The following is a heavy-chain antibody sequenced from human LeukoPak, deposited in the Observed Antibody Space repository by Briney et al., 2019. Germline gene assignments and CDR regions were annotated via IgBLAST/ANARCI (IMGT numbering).Heavy chain of an antibody. V-gene: IGHV3-23*01. CDR2: VTGRGDNT. Sequence: PGGSLRLSCAASGFTFSSYAMNWVRQAPGKGLEWVSTVTGRGDNTYYADSVKGRFTISGDTSKNTLFLQMNSLRAEDTAVYYCTRSARPLDSWGQGTLVTVPS. D-gene: IGHD6-25*01. CDR1: GFTFSSYA. CDR3: TRSARPLDS. J-gene: IGHJ4*02.